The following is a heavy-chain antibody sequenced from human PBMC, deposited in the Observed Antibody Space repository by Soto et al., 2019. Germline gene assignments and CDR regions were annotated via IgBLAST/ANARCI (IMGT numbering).Heavy chain of an antibody. CDR1: GFTFTNYW. D-gene: IGHD3-3*01. CDR3: ARGGTIFGVVSRYYYYYYMDG. J-gene: IGHJ6*03. CDR2: IKQDGSEE. Sequence: GGSLRLSCEASGFTFTNYWMSWVRQVPGKGLEWVANIKQDGSEEYYLDSVKGRFIISRDNAKNSLYLQMNSLRAEDTALYYCARGGTIFGVVSRYYYYYYMDGWGRGTTVTVSS. V-gene: IGHV3-7*01.